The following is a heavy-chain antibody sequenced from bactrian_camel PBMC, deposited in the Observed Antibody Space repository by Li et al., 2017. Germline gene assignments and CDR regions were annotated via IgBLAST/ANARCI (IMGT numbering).Heavy chain of an antibody. CDR1: RFPYGSYC. D-gene: IGHD2*01. Sequence: HVQLVESGGGSVQAGGSLKLSCVVSRFPYGSYCMGWYRQAPGKQREKVASTDSDGDTVYADSVKGRFTLSEDNAKNTLYLQMNDLEPEDTGIYYCAAKPNTYCDGGFSPTRSVFGQGTQVTVS. V-gene: IGHV3S55*01. J-gene: IGHJ4*01. CDR2: TDSDGDT.